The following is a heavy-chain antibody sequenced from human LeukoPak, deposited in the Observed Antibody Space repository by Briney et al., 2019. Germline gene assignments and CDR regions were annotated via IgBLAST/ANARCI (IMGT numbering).Heavy chain of an antibody. D-gene: IGHD2-15*01. CDR2: INSDGSST. V-gene: IGHV3-74*01. J-gene: IGHJ2*01. Sequence: GRSLRLSCAASGFIFSSYWMHWVRQAPGKRLVWVSHINSDGSSTSYADSVKGRFTISRDNAKNTLYLQTNSLRAEDTAVYYCARGVGGTWYFDLWGRGTLVTVSS. CDR3: ARGVGGTWYFDL. CDR1: GFIFSSYW.